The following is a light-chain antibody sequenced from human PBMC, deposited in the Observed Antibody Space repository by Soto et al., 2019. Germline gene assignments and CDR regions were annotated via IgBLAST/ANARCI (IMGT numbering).Light chain of an antibody. CDR3: QQYGSSSPWT. CDR1: QSVGSW. V-gene: IGKV1-5*03. J-gene: IGKJ1*01. CDR2: KAS. Sequence: DIQMTQSPSTLSASVGDRVTITCRASQSVGSWLAWYQQKPGNAPKLLIYKASSLESGVPSRFSGSGSGTEFSLTISSLQPDDFASYHCQQYGSSSPWTFGQGTKVEIK.